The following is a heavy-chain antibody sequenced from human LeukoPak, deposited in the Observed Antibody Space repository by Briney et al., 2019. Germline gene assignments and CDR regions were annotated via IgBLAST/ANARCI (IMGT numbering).Heavy chain of an antibody. V-gene: IGHV1-8*01. Sequence: GASVKVSCKASGYTFTSYDINWVRQATGQGLEWMGWMNPNSGNTGYAQKFQGRVTMTRSTSISTAYMELSSLRSEDTAVYYCARAANYYDFWSGYSYYYYGMDVWGQGTTVTVSS. CDR2: MNPNSGNT. CDR3: ARAANYYDFWSGYSYYYYGMDV. CDR1: GYTFTSYD. J-gene: IGHJ6*02. D-gene: IGHD3-3*01.